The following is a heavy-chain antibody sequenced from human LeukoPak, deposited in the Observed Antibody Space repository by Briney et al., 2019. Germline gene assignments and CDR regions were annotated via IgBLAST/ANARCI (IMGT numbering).Heavy chain of an antibody. J-gene: IGHJ4*02. CDR1: GFSFSNYA. CDR3: ARDLSRLLWFGESWGY. CDR2: ISVSGGIT. D-gene: IGHD3-10*01. Sequence: PGGSLRLSCAASGFSFSNYAMSWVRQTPRKGLEWISDISVSGGITNYADLVKGRFTISRDNSKNTLYLQMNSLRAEDTAVYYCARDLSRLLWFGESWGYWGQGTLVTVSS. V-gene: IGHV3-23*01.